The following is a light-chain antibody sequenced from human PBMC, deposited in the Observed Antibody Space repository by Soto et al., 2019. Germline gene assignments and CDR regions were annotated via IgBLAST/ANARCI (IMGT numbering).Light chain of an antibody. CDR2: GAS. J-gene: IGKJ2*01. V-gene: IGKV3-20*01. CDR3: QQYGSSPMYT. Sequence: EIVLTQSPGTLSLSPGERATLSCRASQSVSSTNLAWYQQKPGQAPRLLIHGASTRAAGIPDRFSGSGSGTGFTLTISRLEPEDSAVYSCQQYGSSPMYTFGQGTKLEI. CDR1: QSVSSTN.